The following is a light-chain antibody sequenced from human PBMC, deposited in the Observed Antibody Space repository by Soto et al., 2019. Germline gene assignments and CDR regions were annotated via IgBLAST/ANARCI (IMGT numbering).Light chain of an antibody. Sequence: DIQMTQSPSSLSASLGDRVTITCRASQSISSYLNWYQQKPGKAPKLLIYAASSLQSGVPSSFSGSGSGTDFTLTISSLQPEDFATYYCQQSYSTPITFGQGTRLEIK. CDR2: AAS. CDR1: QSISSY. V-gene: IGKV1-39*01. J-gene: IGKJ5*01. CDR3: QQSYSTPIT.